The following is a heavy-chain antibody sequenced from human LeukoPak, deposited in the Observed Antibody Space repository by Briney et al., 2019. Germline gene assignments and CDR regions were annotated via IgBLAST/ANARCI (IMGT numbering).Heavy chain of an antibody. CDR2: ISGSGGST. J-gene: IGHJ4*02. CDR3: ASGGVWGPQQLIDY. Sequence: GGSLRLSCAASGFTFSSYAMSWVRQAPGKGLEWVSAISGSGGSTYYADSVKGRFTISRDNSKNTLYLQMNSLRAEDTAVYYCASGGVWGPQQLIDYWGQGTLVTVSS. CDR1: GFTFSSYA. V-gene: IGHV3-23*01. D-gene: IGHD3-16*01.